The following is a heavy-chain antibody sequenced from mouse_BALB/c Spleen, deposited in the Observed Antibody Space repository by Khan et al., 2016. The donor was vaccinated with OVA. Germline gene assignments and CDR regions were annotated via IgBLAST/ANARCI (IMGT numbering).Heavy chain of an antibody. V-gene: IGHV1-81*01. J-gene: IGHJ3*01. CDR3: ARSYEDDGAWLVY. D-gene: IGHD2-4*01. Sequence: QVQLQQSGPELVKPGASVKMSCKASGYRFTDYVISWVKQRTGQGLEWIGEIYPGSGTTYYDEKFKGKATLTADKSSNTAYMQFSSLTSEGSAVYFCARSYEDDGAWLVYWGQGTLVTVSA. CDR2: IYPGSGTT. CDR1: GYRFTDYV.